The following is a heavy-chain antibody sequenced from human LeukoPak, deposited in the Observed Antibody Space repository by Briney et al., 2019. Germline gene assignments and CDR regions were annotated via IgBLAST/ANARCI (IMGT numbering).Heavy chain of an antibody. V-gene: IGHV4-34*01. Sequence: SETLSLTCAVYGESFSAYFWNWIRQAPGKPLEYIGEINHRGSSHYNPSLKTRVNLSVETSKNQFSLKLTSVTAADTAVYFCARGSSFDGYCSAGACDAGYYDSWGQGTPVTVSS. J-gene: IGHJ4*02. CDR1: GESFSAYF. CDR2: INHRGSS. CDR3: ARGSSFDGYCSAGACDAGYYDS. D-gene: IGHD2-15*01.